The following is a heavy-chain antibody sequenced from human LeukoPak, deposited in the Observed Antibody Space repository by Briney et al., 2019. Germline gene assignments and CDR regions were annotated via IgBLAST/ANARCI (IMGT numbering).Heavy chain of an antibody. CDR3: ARDRDHNWFDP. CDR2: ICSGGST. J-gene: IGHJ5*02. V-gene: IGHV3-53*01. D-gene: IGHD2-21*02. CDR1: GFTVSSNY. Sequence: GGSLRLSCAASGFTVSSNYMSWVRQAPGKGLEWVSVICSGGSTYYADSVKGRFTISRDNSKNTLYLQMNSLRAEDTAVYYCARDRDHNWFDPWGQGILVTVSS.